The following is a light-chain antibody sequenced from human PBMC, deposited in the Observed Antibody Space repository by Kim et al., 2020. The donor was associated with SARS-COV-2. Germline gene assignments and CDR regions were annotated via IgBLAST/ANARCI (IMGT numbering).Light chain of an antibody. CDR2: DVS. CDR3: SSYTSSSTWV. Sequence: GQSYNISTTGTGSDVGGYNYVSWYQQHPGEAPKIIIYDVSKRPSGVSNRFSGSKAGNTASLTISGLQAEDEADYYCSSYTSSSTWVFGGGTQLTVL. CDR1: GSDVGGYNY. J-gene: IGLJ3*02. V-gene: IGLV2-14*04.